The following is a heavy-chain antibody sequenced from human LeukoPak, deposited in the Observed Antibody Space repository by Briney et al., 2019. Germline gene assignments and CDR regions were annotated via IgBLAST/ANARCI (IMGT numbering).Heavy chain of an antibody. CDR2: IAYDGSNK. J-gene: IGHJ4*02. CDR3: AKDRGTYDRSGYGY. CDR1: GFTFSTYG. Sequence: PGRSLRLSCAASGFTFSTYGMHWVRQAPGKGLEWVALIAYDGSNKYYADSVKGRFTISRDNSKNTLYLQMNSLRAEDTAVYYCAKDRGTYDRSGYGYWGQGTLVTVSS. D-gene: IGHD3-22*01. V-gene: IGHV3-30*18.